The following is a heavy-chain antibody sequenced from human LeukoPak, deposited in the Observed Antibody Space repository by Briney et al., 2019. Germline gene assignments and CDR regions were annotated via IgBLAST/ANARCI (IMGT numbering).Heavy chain of an antibody. CDR2: IRSKGFGGTA. J-gene: IGHJ4*02. V-gene: IGHV3-49*04. CDR1: GFNFGDYG. Sequence: PGGSLRLSCIASGFNFGDYGVAWVRQAPGKGLDWVGFIRSKGFGGTAEYAASVKGRFTISRDDSKSIAYLQMTSLKTDDTAVYYCTKTDSSHGYPFVSDYWGQGTLVSVSS. CDR3: TKTDSSHGYPFVSDY. D-gene: IGHD5-18*01.